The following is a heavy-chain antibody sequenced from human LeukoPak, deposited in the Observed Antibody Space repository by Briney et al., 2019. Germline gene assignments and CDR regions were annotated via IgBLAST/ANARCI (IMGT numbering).Heavy chain of an antibody. J-gene: IGHJ2*01. Sequence: GGSLRLSCAASGVIFSSYGMSWVRQAPGKGLEWVSSISDAGSGTCYADSVKGRFTMSRDNSKNTLYLQMNSLRAEDTAVYYCAKNLLGCESFSWYFDLWGRGTLVTVSS. CDR2: ISDAGSGT. CDR3: AKNLLGCESFSWYFDL. V-gene: IGHV3-23*01. CDR1: GVIFSSYG. D-gene: IGHD1-26*01.